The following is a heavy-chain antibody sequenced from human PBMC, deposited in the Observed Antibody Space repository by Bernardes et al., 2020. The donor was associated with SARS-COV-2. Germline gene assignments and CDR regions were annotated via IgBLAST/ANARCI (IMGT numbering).Heavy chain of an antibody. CDR3: VGDPNWGSGA. CDR1: GLSFSRTW. CDR2: IKPDGSGP. D-gene: IGHD3-16*01. Sequence: GGSLRLSCAASGLSFSRTWMSWIRQVPGKGFEWVALIKPDGSGPSYLDSVKGRFTIFRDNARSSLYLQMNGLGVEDTAVYYCVGDPNWGSGAWGQGTLVTVSS. J-gene: IGHJ5*02. V-gene: IGHV3-7*01.